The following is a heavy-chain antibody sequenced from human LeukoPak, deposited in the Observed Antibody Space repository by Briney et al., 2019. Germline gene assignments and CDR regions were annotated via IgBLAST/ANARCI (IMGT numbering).Heavy chain of an antibody. V-gene: IGHV4-38-2*01. CDR3: ARLQPLPGIAVAGTNNWFDP. CDR2: LHHSGIT. Sequence: SETLSLTCAVSGYSITTVYWWGWIRQTPGRGLEWIGSLHHSGITSYNPSLKSRVTISVDTSKNQFSLKLSSVTAADTAVYYCARLQPLPGIAVAGTNNWFDPWGQGTLVTVSS. CDR1: GYSITTVYW. D-gene: IGHD6-19*01. J-gene: IGHJ5*02.